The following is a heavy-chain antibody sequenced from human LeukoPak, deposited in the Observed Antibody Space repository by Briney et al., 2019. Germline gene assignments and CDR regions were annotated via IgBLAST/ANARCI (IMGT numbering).Heavy chain of an antibody. CDR1: GYTFTGYD. V-gene: IGHV1-2*04. J-gene: IGHJ3*02. CDR2: INPNSGGT. CDR3: ARGGHSSNDAFDI. D-gene: IGHD6-13*01. Sequence: ASVEVSCKASGYTFTGYDMHWVGQAPGQGLERMGWINPNSGGTDYAQKFQGWVTMTRDTSISTAYMELSRLRSDDTAVYYCARGGHSSNDAFDIWGQGTMVTVSS.